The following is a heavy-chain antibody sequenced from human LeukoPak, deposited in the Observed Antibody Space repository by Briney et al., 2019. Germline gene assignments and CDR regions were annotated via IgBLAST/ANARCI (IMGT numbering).Heavy chain of an antibody. CDR1: GFTFSSYG. CDR3: AKDWSSLRAFDI. V-gene: IGHV3-30*02. CDR2: IRYDGSNK. D-gene: IGHD3-3*01. J-gene: IGHJ3*02. Sequence: PGGSLRLSCAASGFTFSSYGMHWVRQAPGKGLEWVAFIRYDGSNKYYADSVKGRFTISRDNSKNTLYLQMNSLRAEDTAVYYCAKDWSSLRAFDIWGQGTMVTVSS.